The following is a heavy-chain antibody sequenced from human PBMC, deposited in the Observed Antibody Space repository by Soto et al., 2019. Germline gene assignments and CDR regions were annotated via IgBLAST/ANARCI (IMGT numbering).Heavy chain of an antibody. D-gene: IGHD2-2*01. CDR2: INHSGST. CDR1: GGSFSGYY. CDR3: ARDTIVVVPSYYYYMDV. Sequence: QVQLQQWGAGLLKPSETLSLTCAFYGGSFSGYYWSWIRQPPGKGLEWLGEINHSGSTNYTPSLKSRVTISVDTSKNQFSLKLSSVTAADTAVYYCARDTIVVVPSYYYYMDVWGKGTTVTVSS. J-gene: IGHJ6*03. V-gene: IGHV4-34*01.